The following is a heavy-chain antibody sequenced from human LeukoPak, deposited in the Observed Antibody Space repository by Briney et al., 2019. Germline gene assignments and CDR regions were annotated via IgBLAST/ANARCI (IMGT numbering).Heavy chain of an antibody. CDR3: AAYILTGYYKNY. CDR1: GFTFSDYY. CDR2: ISSSGSTI. Sequence: PGGSLRLSCAASGFTFSDYYMSWIRQAPGKGLEWVSYISSSGSTIYYADSVKGRFTISRDNAKNSLYLQMNSLRAEDTAVYYCAAYILTGYYKNYWGQGTLVTVSS. V-gene: IGHV3-11*01. J-gene: IGHJ4*02. D-gene: IGHD3-9*01.